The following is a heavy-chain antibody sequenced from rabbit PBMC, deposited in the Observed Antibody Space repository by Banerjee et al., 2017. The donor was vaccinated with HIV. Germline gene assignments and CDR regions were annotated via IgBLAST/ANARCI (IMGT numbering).Heavy chain of an antibody. V-gene: IGHV1S45*01. Sequence: QEPLEESGGDLVKPEGSLTLTCTASGFSFSGTYWICWGRQAPGKGLEWIACVDAGSRGSTYYASWAKGRFTLSRSTSLNTVTLQMNILTAADTATYFCARDLAGVIGWNFKLWGQGTLVTVS. CDR1: GFSFSGTYW. CDR2: VDAGSRGST. CDR3: ARDLAGVIGWNFKL. J-gene: IGHJ4*01. D-gene: IGHD4-1*01.